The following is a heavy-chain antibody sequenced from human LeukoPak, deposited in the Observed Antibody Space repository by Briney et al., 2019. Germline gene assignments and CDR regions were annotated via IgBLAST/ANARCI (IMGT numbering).Heavy chain of an antibody. CDR2: NYPGDSDT. Sequence: GESLKISCKGSGYTFTTNWSGWVRQMPGKGLEWRGINYPGDSDTRYSPSFQGQVTISAAKSIRTGYLQWASLKASDTASYYGAGRNYGGDDYWGWGPRAIVSA. CDR3: AGRNYGGDDY. J-gene: IGHJ4*02. CDR1: GYTFTTNW. V-gene: IGHV5-51*01. D-gene: IGHD4-23*01.